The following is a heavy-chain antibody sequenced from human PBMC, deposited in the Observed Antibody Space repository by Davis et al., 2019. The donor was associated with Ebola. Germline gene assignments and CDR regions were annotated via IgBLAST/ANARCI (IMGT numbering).Heavy chain of an antibody. CDR1: GITSRNYA. J-gene: IGHJ2*01. V-gene: IGHV3-23*01. D-gene: IGHD4-17*01. Sequence: GGSLRLSCAASGITSRNYAMTWVRQAPGKGLEWVSLISSSGNNTYYADSVKGRFTISRDNSKNTLYLQMNSLRAEDTAVYYCARHVNGDFWYFDLWGRGTRVTVSS. CDR2: ISSSGNNT. CDR3: ARHVNGDFWYFDL.